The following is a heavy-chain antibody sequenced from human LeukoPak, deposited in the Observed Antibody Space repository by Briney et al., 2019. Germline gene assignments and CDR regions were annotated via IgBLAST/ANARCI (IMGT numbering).Heavy chain of an antibody. CDR3: ARSEPFGVWFGELATNAFDI. CDR1: GYTFTGYY. V-gene: IGHV1-2*02. CDR2: INPNSGGT. Sequence: GASVKVSCKASGYTFTGYYMHWVRQAPGQGLEWMGWINPNSGGTNYAQKFQGRVTMTRDTSISTAYMELSRLRSDDTAVYYCARSEPFGVWFGELATNAFDIWGQGTMVTVSS. D-gene: IGHD3-10*01. J-gene: IGHJ3*02.